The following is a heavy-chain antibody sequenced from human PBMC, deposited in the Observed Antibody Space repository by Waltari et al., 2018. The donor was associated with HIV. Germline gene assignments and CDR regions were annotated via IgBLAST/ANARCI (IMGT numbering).Heavy chain of an antibody. CDR2: IYSGGST. CDR1: GFTVSSNY. D-gene: IGHD6-19*01. J-gene: IGHJ4*02. CDR3: ARESYSSGWMHFDY. Sequence: EVQLVESGGGLIQPGGSLRLSCAASGFTVSSNYMSWVRQAPGKGLEWVSVIYSGGSTYYADSVKGRFTISRDNSKNTLYLQMNSLRAEDTAVYYCARESYSSGWMHFDYWGQGTLVTVSS. V-gene: IGHV3-53*01.